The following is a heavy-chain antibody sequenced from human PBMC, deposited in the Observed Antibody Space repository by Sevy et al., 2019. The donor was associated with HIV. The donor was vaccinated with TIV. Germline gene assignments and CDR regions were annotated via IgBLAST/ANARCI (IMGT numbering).Heavy chain of an antibody. Sequence: ASVKVSCKASGGTFSSYGISWVRQAPGQGLEWMGGIIPILGTVNYAQKFQGRVTITADESTRTASMGLSSRRSADTAAYYCARGGGNGWYYFDYWGQDTLVTVSS. D-gene: IGHD6-19*01. CDR2: IIPILGTV. CDR3: ARGGGNGWYYFDY. J-gene: IGHJ4*02. CDR1: GGTFSSYG. V-gene: IGHV1-69*13.